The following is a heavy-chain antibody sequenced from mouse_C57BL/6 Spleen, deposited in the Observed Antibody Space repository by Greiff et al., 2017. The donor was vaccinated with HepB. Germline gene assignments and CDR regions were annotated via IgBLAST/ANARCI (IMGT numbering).Heavy chain of an antibody. D-gene: IGHD1-1*01. CDR3: ARVVVPYAMDY. V-gene: IGHV1-18*01. CDR1: GYTFTDYN. J-gene: IGHJ4*01. CDR2: INPNNGGT. Sequence: VQLQQSGPELVKPGASVKIPCKASGYTFTDYNMDWVKQSHGKSLEWIGDINPNNGGTIYNQKFKGKATLTVDKSSSTAYMELRSLTSEDTAVYYCARVVVPYAMDYWGQGTSVTVSS.